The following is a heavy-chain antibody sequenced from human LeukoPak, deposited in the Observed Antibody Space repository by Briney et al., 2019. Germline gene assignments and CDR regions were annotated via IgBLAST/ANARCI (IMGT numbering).Heavy chain of an antibody. D-gene: IGHD1-26*01. Sequence: GGSLRLSCAASGFTFSSYDMNWVRQAPGKGLEWVGFIRSKAYGGTTEYAASVKGRFTISRDDSKSIAYLQMNSLKTEDTAVYYCGKEGRGMGAATIDYWGQGTLVTVSS. CDR2: IRSKAYGGTT. CDR3: GKEGRGMGAATIDY. J-gene: IGHJ4*02. CDR1: GFTFSSYD. V-gene: IGHV3-49*04.